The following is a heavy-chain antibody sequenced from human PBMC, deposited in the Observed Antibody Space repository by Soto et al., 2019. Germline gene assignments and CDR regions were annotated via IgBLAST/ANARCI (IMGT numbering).Heavy chain of an antibody. Sequence: GGSLRLSCAASGFTFSSYSMNWVRQAPGKGLEWVSSISSSSSYIYYADSVKGRFTISRDNAKNSLYLQMNSLRAEDTAVYYCAKDSYGGYYYYGMDVWGQGTTVTVSS. V-gene: IGHV3-21*01. CDR2: ISSSSSYI. J-gene: IGHJ6*02. CDR3: AKDSYGGYYYYGMDV. CDR1: GFTFSSYS. D-gene: IGHD4-17*01.